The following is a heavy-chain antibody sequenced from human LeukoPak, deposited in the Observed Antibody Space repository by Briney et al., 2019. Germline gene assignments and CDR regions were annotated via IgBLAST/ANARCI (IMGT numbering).Heavy chain of an antibody. J-gene: IGHJ5*02. D-gene: IGHD1-26*01. Sequence: PGRSLRLSCAASGFTFSSYGKHWVRQAPGKGLEWVAVISYDGSNKYYADSVKGRFTISRDNSKNTLYLQMNSLRAEDTAVYYCAKTGELSSWLDPWGQGTLVTVSS. CDR3: AKTGELSSWLDP. CDR1: GFTFSSYG. CDR2: ISYDGSNK. V-gene: IGHV3-30*18.